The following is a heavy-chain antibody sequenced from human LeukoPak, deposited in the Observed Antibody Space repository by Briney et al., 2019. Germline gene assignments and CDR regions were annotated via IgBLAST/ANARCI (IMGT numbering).Heavy chain of an antibody. J-gene: IGHJ4*02. CDR1: GYTFTSYG. D-gene: IGHD1-26*01. Sequence: ASVKVSCTASGYTFTSYGISWVRQAPGQGLEWMGWISAYNGNTNYAQKLQGRVTMTTDTSTSTAYMELRSLRSDDTAVYYCARDPSIVGATNFDYWGQGTLVTVSS. V-gene: IGHV1-18*01. CDR3: ARDPSIVGATNFDY. CDR2: ISAYNGNT.